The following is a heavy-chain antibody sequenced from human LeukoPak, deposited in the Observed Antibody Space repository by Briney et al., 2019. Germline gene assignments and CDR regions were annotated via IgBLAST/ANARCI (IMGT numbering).Heavy chain of an antibody. CDR1: GYTFTGYY. CDR2: INPNSGDT. V-gene: IGHV1-2*06. CDR3: ARVRYDRSAYYPSFGF. J-gene: IGHJ4*02. Sequence: ASVKVSCKSSGYTFTGYYLHWVRQAPGQGLEWMGRINPNSGDTKYAQKSQGRVTMTGDTSISTAYMELSRLRFDDSAVYYCARVRYDRSAYYPSFGFWGQGTLITVSS. D-gene: IGHD3-22*01.